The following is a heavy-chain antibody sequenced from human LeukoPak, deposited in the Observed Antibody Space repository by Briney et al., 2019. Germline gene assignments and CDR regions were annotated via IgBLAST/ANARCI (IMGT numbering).Heavy chain of an antibody. CDR3: ASIPSHYFDY. Sequence: SETLSLTCTVSGGSISSGGYYWSWIRQPPGKGLEWIGYIYHSGSTFYNPSLKSRVTISVDRSKNQFSLKLSSVTAADTAVYYCASIPSHYFDYWGQGTLVTVSS. V-gene: IGHV4-30-2*01. CDR1: GGSISSGGYY. J-gene: IGHJ4*02. CDR2: IYHSGST.